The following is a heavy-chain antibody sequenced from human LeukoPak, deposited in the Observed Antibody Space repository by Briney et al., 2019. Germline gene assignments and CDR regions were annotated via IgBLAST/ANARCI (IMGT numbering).Heavy chain of an antibody. CDR1: GYSISSGYY. D-gene: IGHD3-9*01. Sequence: PSETLSLTCTVSGYSISSGYYWGWIRQPPGKGLEWIGSIYHSGSTYYNPSLKSRVTISVDTSKKQFSLKMSSVTAADTAVYYCARFDWGSRLVDPWGQGTLVTVSS. V-gene: IGHV4-38-2*02. J-gene: IGHJ5*02. CDR2: IYHSGST. CDR3: ARFDWGSRLVDP.